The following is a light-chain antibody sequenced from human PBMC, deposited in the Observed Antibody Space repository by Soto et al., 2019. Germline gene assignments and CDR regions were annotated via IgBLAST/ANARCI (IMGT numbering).Light chain of an antibody. CDR3: QLYGASPKYT. J-gene: IGKJ2*01. CDR1: QSVSSSS. V-gene: IGKV3-20*01. Sequence: EIVLTQSPGTLSLSPGQRATLSCRASQSVSSSSLAWYQQRPGQAPRLLIYGASRRATGIPDRFSGSGSGTDFTLTISRLEPDDFAVYYCQLYGASPKYTFGQGTKLEIK. CDR2: GAS.